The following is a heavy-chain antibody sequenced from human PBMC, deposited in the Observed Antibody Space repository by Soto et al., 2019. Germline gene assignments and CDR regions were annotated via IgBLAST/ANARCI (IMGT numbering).Heavy chain of an antibody. D-gene: IGHD5-18*01. V-gene: IGHV3-74*01. CDR1: GFTFSSYW. J-gene: IGHJ6*02. CDR2: IKGDASST. CDR3: ARGLPGYYGAEV. Sequence: EVQLVESGGGLVQPGGSLRISCAASGFTFSSYWMHWVRQAPGKGLVWVSRIKGDASSTNYADLVKGRFIISRDSAENTLYLQMNSLRAEDTAVYYCARGLPGYYGAEVWGQGTTVTVSS.